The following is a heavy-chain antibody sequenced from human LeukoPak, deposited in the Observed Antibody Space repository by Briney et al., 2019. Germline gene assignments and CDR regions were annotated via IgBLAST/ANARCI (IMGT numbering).Heavy chain of an antibody. Sequence: GGSLRLSCAASGFTFSSYPMNWVRQAPGKGLEWVSHITASGTAMFYADSVKGRFTISRDNAKNSLYLQMNSLRDEDTAVYYCATSGSYRFDYWGQGTLVTVSS. V-gene: IGHV3-48*02. CDR2: ITASGTAM. D-gene: IGHD1-26*01. CDR3: ATSGSYRFDY. J-gene: IGHJ4*02. CDR1: GFTFSSYP.